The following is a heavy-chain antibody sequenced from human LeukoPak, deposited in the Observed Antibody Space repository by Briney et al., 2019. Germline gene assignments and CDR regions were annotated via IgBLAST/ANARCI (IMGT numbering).Heavy chain of an antibody. CDR3: AKDGDGYHN. J-gene: IGHJ4*02. CDR2: IEEDGSAQ. Sequence: GSLRLSCVASGFTFSRDWMSWVRQAPGKGLEWVANIEEDGSAQYYADSVEGRFTISRDNTKNSLYLQMNSLTAEDTAMYYCAKDGDGYHNWGQGALVTVSS. CDR1: GFTFSRDW. D-gene: IGHD3-9*01. V-gene: IGHV3-7*01.